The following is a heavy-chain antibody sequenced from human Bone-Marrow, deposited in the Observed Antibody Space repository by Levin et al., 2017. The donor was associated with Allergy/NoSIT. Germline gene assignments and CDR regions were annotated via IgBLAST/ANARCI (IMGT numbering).Heavy chain of an antibody. CDR1: DFSSS. CDR2: ISFSSSYI. V-gene: IGHV3-21*04. CDR3: ARGGLQLAYSFDS. Sequence: GGSLRLSCTASDFSSSMSWFRQAPGKGLEWVSAISFSSSYIFHADSVKGRFTISRDNSKNTLYLQMDSLRAEDTAVYSCARGGLQLAYSFDSWGQGTLVTVSS. J-gene: IGHJ4*02. D-gene: IGHD6-13*01.